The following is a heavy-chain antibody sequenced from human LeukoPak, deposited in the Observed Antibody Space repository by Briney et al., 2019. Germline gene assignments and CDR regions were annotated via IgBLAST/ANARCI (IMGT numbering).Heavy chain of an antibody. Sequence: GGSLRLSCAASGFTFSSYWMSWVRQAPGKGLEWVANIKKDGSEKYYVDSVEGRFTISRDNSKNSLYLQMNSLRAEDTAVYYCARDPGYNYGFDYWGQGTLVTVSS. D-gene: IGHD5-18*01. V-gene: IGHV3-7*01. J-gene: IGHJ4*02. CDR1: GFTFSSYW. CDR2: IKKDGSEK. CDR3: ARDPGYNYGFDY.